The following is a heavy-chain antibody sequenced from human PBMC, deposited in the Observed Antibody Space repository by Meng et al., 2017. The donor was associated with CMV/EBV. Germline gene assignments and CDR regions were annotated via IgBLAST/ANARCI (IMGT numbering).Heavy chain of an antibody. D-gene: IGHD3-22*01. V-gene: IGHV1-46*01. CDR2: INPSGGST. CDR3: AREGAYYYDSSGYGDAFDI. Sequence: ASVKVSCKASGYTFTSYYMHWVRRAPGQGLEWMGIINPSGGSTSYAQKFQGRVTMTRDTSTSTVYMELSSLRSEDTAVYYCAREGAYYYDSSGYGDAFDIWGQGTMVTVSS. J-gene: IGHJ3*02. CDR1: GYTFTSYY.